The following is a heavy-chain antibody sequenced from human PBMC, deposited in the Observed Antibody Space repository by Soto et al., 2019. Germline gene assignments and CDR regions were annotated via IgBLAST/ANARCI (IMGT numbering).Heavy chain of an antibody. J-gene: IGHJ4*02. Sequence: PGGSLRLSCAASGFTFSSYAMHWVRQAPGKGLDWVAVISYDGSNKYYADSVKGRFTISRDNSKNTLYLQMDSLRAEDTAVYYCARELEVTGHWGQGTLVTVS. CDR3: ARELEVTGH. V-gene: IGHV3-30-3*01. CDR1: GFTFSSYA. D-gene: IGHD1-1*01. CDR2: ISYDGSNK.